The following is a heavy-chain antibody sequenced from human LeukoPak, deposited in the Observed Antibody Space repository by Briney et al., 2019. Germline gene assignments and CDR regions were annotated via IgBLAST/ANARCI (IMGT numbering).Heavy chain of an antibody. CDR2: INAGNGNT. D-gene: IGHD6-13*01. CDR3: ARSSSNWYGIDY. J-gene: IGHJ4*02. CDR1: GYTFTSYA. V-gene: IGHV1-3*01. Sequence: ASVKVSCTASGYTFTSYAMHWVRQAPGQRLEWMGWINAGNGNTKYSQKFQGRVTITRDTSASTAYMELSSLRSEDTAVYYCARSSSNWYGIDYWGQGTLVTVSS.